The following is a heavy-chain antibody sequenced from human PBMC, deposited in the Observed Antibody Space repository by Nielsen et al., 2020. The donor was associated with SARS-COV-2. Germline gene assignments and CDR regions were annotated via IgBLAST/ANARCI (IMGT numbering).Heavy chain of an antibody. J-gene: IGHJ4*02. CDR1: GGSINTYD. Sequence: PETLSLTCAVSGGSINTYDWSWIRQPPGNRLEWIGYMSHFGTTYYNPSLKGRVTISVDTSKSHFSLRLSSVTAADTAIYYCAGTFADVQDYSSGLEYWGQGTLVAVSS. V-gene: IGHV4-4*08. CDR2: MSHFGTT. CDR3: AGTFADVQDYSSGLEY. D-gene: IGHD6-19*01.